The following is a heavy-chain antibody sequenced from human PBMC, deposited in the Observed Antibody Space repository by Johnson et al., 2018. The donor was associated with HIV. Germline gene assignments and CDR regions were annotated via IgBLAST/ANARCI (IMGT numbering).Heavy chain of an antibody. J-gene: IGHJ3*02. CDR2: VSYDGSNK. V-gene: IGHV3-30*18. D-gene: IGHD6-13*01. Sequence: QVQLVESGGGVVQPGTSLRLSCAASGFTFSNYAMGWVRQAPGKGLEWVAVVSYDGSNKYYADSVKGRFTISRDNSKNTLYLQMNSLRAEDTAVYYCAKPRQPSDAFDIWGQGTMVTVSS. CDR3: AKPRQPSDAFDI. CDR1: GFTFSNYA.